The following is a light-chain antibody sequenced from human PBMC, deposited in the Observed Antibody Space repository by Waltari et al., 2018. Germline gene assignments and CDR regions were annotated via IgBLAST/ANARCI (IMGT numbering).Light chain of an antibody. V-gene: IGKV3-11*01. CDR2: DAS. J-gene: IGKJ3*01. Sequence: EFVLNQSPSILSLSPGDRATLSCRASQSISSYLAWYQQKPGQAPRLLIYDASTRATGIPARFSGSGSVTDFTLTISSLEPEDFAIYYCQQRSKSFTFGPGTKVDMK. CDR3: QQRSKSFT. CDR1: QSISSY.